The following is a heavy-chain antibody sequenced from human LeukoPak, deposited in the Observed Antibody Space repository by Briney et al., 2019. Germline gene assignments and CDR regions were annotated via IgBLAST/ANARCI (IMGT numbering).Heavy chain of an antibody. J-gene: IGHJ4*02. D-gene: IGHD3-10*01. CDR3: ARAGQAYYFDY. Sequence: SQTLSLTCSVSGGSISSGSYYWSWIRQPAGKGLEWIGRIYTSGSTNYNPSLKSRVTISVDTSKNQFSLKLSSVTAADTAVYYCARAGQAYYFDYWGQGTLDTVSS. CDR1: GGSISSGSYY. CDR2: IYTSGST. V-gene: IGHV4-61*02.